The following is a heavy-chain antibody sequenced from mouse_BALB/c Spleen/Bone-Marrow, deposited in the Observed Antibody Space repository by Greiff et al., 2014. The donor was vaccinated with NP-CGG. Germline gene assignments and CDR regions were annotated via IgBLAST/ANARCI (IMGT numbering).Heavy chain of an antibody. CDR1: GYTFTSYW. Sequence: QVQLQQSGAELAKPGASVKMSCKASGYTFTSYWMHWVKQRPGQGLEWIGYINPSTGYTEYNQKFKDKATLTADKSSSTAYMQLSSLTSEDSAVHYCARDHPYYFDYWGQGTTLTVSS. CDR3: ARDHPYYFDY. V-gene: IGHV1-7*01. J-gene: IGHJ2*01. CDR2: INPSTGYT.